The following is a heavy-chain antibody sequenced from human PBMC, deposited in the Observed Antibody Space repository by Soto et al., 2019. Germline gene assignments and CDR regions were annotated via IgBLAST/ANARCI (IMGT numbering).Heavy chain of an antibody. CDR2: MNPNSGNT. Sequence: QVQLVQSGAEVKKPGASVKVSCKASGYTFPSYDINWVRQATGHGLEWMGWMNPNSGNTGYAQKFQGRVTMTRNTSITTAYMELSSLSSEDTAVYYCARERSSCWLDSWGQGTLVTVSS. CDR1: GYTFPSYD. CDR3: ARERSSCWLDS. D-gene: IGHD6-19*01. J-gene: IGHJ4*02. V-gene: IGHV1-8*01.